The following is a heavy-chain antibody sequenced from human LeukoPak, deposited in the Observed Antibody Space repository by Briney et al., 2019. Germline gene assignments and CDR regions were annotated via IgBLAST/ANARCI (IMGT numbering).Heavy chain of an antibody. Sequence: GGSLRFSCAASGFTFSSYSMNWVRQAPGKGLEWVSSISSSSSYIYYADSVKGRFTIPRDNAKNSLYLQMNSLRAEDTAVYYCARDYYCGSTSCYTGRDYWGQGTLVTVSS. CDR2: ISSSSSYI. V-gene: IGHV3-21*01. CDR1: GFTFSSYS. J-gene: IGHJ4*02. CDR3: ARDYYCGSTSCYTGRDY. D-gene: IGHD2-2*02.